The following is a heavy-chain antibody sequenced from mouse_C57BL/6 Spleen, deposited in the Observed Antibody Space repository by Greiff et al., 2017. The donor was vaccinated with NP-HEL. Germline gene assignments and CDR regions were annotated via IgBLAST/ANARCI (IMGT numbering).Heavy chain of an antibody. V-gene: IGHV1-81*01. J-gene: IGHJ2*01. CDR3: ARSADLITTVVRDFDY. CDR1: GYTFTSYG. CDR2: IYPRSGNT. Sequence: QVQLQQSGAELARPGASVKLSCKASGYTFTSYGISWVKQRTGQGLEWIGEIYPRSGNTYYNEKFKGKATLTADKSSSTAYMELRSLTSEDSAVYFCARSADLITTVVRDFDYWGQGTTLTVSS. D-gene: IGHD1-1*01.